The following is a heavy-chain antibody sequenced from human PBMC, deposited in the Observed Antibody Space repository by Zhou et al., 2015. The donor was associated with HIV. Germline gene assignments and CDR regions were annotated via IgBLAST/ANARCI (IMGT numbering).Heavy chain of an antibody. CDR2: ITPIFGTV. D-gene: IGHD6-13*01. CDR3: AGVSRAATGSGGFDS. Sequence: QVQLVQSGAEVKKPGSSVKVSCKASGGTFSSHAINWVRQAPGQGLEWMGGITPIFGTVNYTQKFQDRLTITADESTSTAYMELSSLRSEDTAVYYCAGVSRAATGSGGFDSWGQGTLVTVSS. CDR1: GGTFSSHA. J-gene: IGHJ4*02. V-gene: IGHV1-69*01.